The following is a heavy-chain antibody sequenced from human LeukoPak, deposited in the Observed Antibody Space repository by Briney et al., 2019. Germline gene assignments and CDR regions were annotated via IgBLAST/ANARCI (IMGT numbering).Heavy chain of an antibody. V-gene: IGHV3-64D*06. CDR2: ISSNGDST. Sequence: GGSLRLSCSASGFTFSSYAMHWVRQAPGKGLEYVSAISSNGDSTYYADSVKGRFTISRDNSKNTLYLQMSSLRAEGTAVYYCVKRVCSTTSCSAPFAYWGQGTLVTVSS. J-gene: IGHJ4*02. CDR1: GFTFSSYA. D-gene: IGHD2-2*01. CDR3: VKRVCSTTSCSAPFAY.